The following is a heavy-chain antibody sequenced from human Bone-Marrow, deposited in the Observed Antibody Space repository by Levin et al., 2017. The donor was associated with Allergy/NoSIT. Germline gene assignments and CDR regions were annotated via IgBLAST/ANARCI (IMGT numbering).Heavy chain of an antibody. J-gene: IGHJ6*03. D-gene: IGHD2-2*01. V-gene: IGHV3-64*02. CDR3: ARGYCSATGCYAGYMDV. CDR1: GFTFNDYP. CDR2: ISRNGVST. Sequence: SCAASGFTFNDYPMHWVRQAPGNGLEYVSAISRNGVSTYYGDSVKGRFTVSRDNDRNTVYLQMGSLRGDDMAVYYCARGYCSATGCYAGYMDVWGKGTTVTVSS.